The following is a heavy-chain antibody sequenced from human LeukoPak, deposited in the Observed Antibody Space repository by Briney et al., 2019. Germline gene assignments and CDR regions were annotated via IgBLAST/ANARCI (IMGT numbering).Heavy chain of an antibody. J-gene: IGHJ6*03. Sequence: PGGSLRLSCAASGFTFSSYAMSWVRQAPGKGLEWVSAISGSGGSTYYADSVKGRFTISRDNSKNTLYLQMNSLRAEDTAVYYCARVYSYYDFWSGYYSRYYYYYMDVWGKGTTVTVSS. CDR1: GFTFSSYA. V-gene: IGHV3-23*01. D-gene: IGHD3-3*01. CDR2: ISGSGGST. CDR3: ARVYSYYDFWSGYYSRYYYYYMDV.